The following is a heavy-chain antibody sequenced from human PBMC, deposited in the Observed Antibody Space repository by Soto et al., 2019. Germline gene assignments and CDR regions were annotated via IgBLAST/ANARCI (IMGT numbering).Heavy chain of an antibody. J-gene: IGHJ4*02. D-gene: IGHD3-22*01. CDR1: GYSFTNYW. V-gene: IGHV5-51*03. CDR2: IYPHDSDT. Sequence: EVQLVQSGAEEKKPGESLKISCKASGYSFTNYWIGWVRQMPGKGLEWMGIIYPHDSDTRYSPSFQGQVTISADRSISTAYLQWSSLKASDTAMYYCATRVRYYDGGGYYYFDQWGQGTVVTVSS. CDR3: ATRVRYYDGGGYYYFDQ.